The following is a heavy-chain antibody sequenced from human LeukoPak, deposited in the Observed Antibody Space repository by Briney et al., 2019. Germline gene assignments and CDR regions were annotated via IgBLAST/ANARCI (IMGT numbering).Heavy chain of an antibody. CDR1: GFTFSSYW. J-gene: IGHJ4*03. D-gene: IGHD5-18*01. CDR3: ARGGRFSYGSLDY. V-gene: IGHV3-74*01. Sequence: PGGSLRLSCAASGFTFSSYWMNWVRQAPGKGLVWVSHINNGGSSTTYADSVRGRFTISRDNAKNTLYLQMNSLRAEDTAVYYCARGGRFSYGSLDYCGQGTLGTVSS. CDR2: INNGGSST.